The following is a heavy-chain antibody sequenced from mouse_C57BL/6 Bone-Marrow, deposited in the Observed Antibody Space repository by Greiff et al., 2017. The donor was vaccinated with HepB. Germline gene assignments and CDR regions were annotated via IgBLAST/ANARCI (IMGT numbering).Heavy chain of an antibody. CDR3: ERGWLLRNFDY. CDR1: GFTFSSYA. CDR2: ISDGGSYT. D-gene: IGHD2-3*01. J-gene: IGHJ2*01. V-gene: IGHV5-4*01. Sequence: EVQVVESGGGLVKPGGSLKLSCAASGFTFSSYAMSWVRQTPEKRLEWVATISDGGSYTYYPDNVKGRFTISRDNAKNNLYLQMSHLKSEDTAMYYYERGWLLRNFDYWGQGTTLTVSS.